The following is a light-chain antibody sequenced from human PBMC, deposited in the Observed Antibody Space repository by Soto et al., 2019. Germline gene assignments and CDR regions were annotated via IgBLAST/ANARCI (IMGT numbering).Light chain of an antibody. CDR1: SSNIGAGYD. V-gene: IGLV1-40*01. CDR3: QSYATGLSVLYV. Sequence: QSVLTQPPSVSGAPGQRVTISCTGSSSNIGAGYDVHWYQQLPGTAPKLLIYGNNNRPSGVPDRFSGSKSSTSASLAVTGLQAEDEADYYCQSYATGLSVLYVFGTGTKVTVL. CDR2: GNN. J-gene: IGLJ1*01.